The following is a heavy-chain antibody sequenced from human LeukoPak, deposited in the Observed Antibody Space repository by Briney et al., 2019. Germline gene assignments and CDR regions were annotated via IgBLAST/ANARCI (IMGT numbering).Heavy chain of an antibody. Sequence: GGSLRLSCAASGFTFDDYAMHWVRQAPGKGLEWVSGISWNSGSIGYADSVKGRFTISRDNAKNSLYLQINSLRAEDTALYYCAKQGPTYSSSWYYFDYWGQGTLVTVSS. D-gene: IGHD6-13*01. CDR1: GFTFDDYA. CDR3: AKQGPTYSSSWYYFDY. J-gene: IGHJ4*02. V-gene: IGHV3-9*01. CDR2: ISWNSGSI.